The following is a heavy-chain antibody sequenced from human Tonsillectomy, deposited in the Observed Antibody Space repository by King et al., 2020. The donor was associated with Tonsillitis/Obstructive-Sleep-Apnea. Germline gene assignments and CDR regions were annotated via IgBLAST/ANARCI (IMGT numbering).Heavy chain of an antibody. CDR3: ATYSSSSYYYYYMDV. D-gene: IGHD6-6*01. J-gene: IGHJ6*03. CDR1: GGTFSSYA. Sequence: VQMVQSGAEVKKPGASVKVSCKASGGTFSSYAISWVRQAPGQGLEWMGGIIPIFGAPSYAQKFQGRVTITADESTSTAYMELRSLRSEDTAVYYCATYSSSSYYYYYMDVWGKGTTVTVSS. V-gene: IGHV1-69*12. CDR2: IIPIFGAP.